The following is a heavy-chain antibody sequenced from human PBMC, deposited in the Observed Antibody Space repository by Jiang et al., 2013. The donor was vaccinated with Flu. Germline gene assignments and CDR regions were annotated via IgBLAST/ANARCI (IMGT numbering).Heavy chain of an antibody. V-gene: IGHV4-31*03. CDR2: IYYTGST. J-gene: IGHJ4*02. Sequence: GSGLVKPSQTLSLTCNVSGGSISSGGSYWSWIRQHPGKGLEWIGYIYYTGSTYYNPSLKSRVIISVDTSKNQFSLKLRSVTAADTAVYYCARETGDGGDFDYWGQGTLVTVSS. CDR3: ARETGDGGDFDY. CDR1: GGSISSGGSY. D-gene: IGHD4-23*01.